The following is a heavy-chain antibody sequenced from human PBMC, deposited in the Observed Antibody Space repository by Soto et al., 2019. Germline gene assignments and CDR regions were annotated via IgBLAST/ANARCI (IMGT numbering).Heavy chain of an antibody. CDR1: GYRFSSYW. D-gene: IGHD6-13*01. CDR3: ARRVTVAGSLDY. CDR2: IYPGDSET. Sequence: PGESLKISCKGSGYRFSSYWVAWVRQMPGKGLEWMAFIYPGDSETLYSPSYQGQVTISADKSISTAYLQWSSLKASDTAMYFCARRVTVAGSLDYWGQGTQVTVSS. J-gene: IGHJ4*02. V-gene: IGHV5-51*01.